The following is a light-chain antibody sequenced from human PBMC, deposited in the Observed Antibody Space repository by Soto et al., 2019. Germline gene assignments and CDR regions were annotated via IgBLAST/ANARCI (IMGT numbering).Light chain of an antibody. V-gene: IGLV2-23*02. CDR3: CSYAGSGTFYV. CDR1: SSDVGRNNH. J-gene: IGLJ1*01. CDR2: EVT. Sequence: QSALTQPASVSGSPGQSIAISCTGTSSDVGRNNHVSWYQQHPGKAPKLMIYEVTQRPSGVSDRFSGSKSGNTASLTISGLQAEDGADYYCCSYAGSGTFYVFGTGTKLTVL.